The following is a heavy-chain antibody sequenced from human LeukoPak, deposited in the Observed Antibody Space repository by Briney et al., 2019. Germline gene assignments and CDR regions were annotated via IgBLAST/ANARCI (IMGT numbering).Heavy chain of an antibody. CDR3: ARYSTIRRLYYFPY. CDR1: GGSISSSSYF. V-gene: IGHV4-39*07. CDR2: IYYTGTT. Sequence: SETLSLTCTVSGGSISSSSYFWGWIRQPPGKTLEWIGTIYYTGTTYYNPSLKSRVTISVDTSKNQFSLNLSSVTAADTAVYSCARYSTIRRLYYFPYWRQGTLVTVSS. J-gene: IGHJ4*02. D-gene: IGHD2-2*01.